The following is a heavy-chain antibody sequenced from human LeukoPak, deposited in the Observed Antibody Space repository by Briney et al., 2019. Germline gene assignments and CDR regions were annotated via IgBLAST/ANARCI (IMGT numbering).Heavy chain of an antibody. D-gene: IGHD5-18*01. J-gene: IGHJ6*03. V-gene: IGHV1-69*05. CDR3: ARDTAMVRSRYMDV. CDR1: GGTFSSYA. CDR2: IIPIFGTA. Sequence: SVKVSCKASGGTFSSYAISWVRQAPGQGLEWMGRIIPIFGTANYALKFQGRVTITTDESTSTAYMELSSLRSEDTAVYYCARDTAMVRSRYMDVWGKGTTVTVSS.